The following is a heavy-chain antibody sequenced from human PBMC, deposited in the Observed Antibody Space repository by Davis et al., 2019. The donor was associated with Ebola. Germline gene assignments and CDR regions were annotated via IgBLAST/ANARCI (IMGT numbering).Heavy chain of an antibody. CDR3: ARVSFNWDFDY. J-gene: IGHJ4*02. D-gene: IGHD7-27*01. Sequence: PGRSLRLSCAASGVTFSSYAMSWVRQAPGKGLEWVSAIIGSGGSTYYADSVKGRFPISRDNSKNTLYLQMNSLRAGDTAVYYCARVSFNWDFDYWGQGTLVTVSS. CDR1: GVTFSSYA. V-gene: IGHV3-23*01. CDR2: IIGSGGST.